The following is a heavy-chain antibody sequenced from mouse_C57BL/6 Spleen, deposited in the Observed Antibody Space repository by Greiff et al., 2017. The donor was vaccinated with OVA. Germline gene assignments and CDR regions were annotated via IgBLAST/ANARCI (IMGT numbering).Heavy chain of an antibody. V-gene: IGHV1-81*01. J-gene: IGHJ2*01. Sequence: VQLQQSGAELARPGASVKLSCKASGYTFTSYGISWVKQRTGQGLEWIGEIYPRSGNTYYNEKFKGKATLTADKSSSTAYMELRSLTSEDSAVYFCASENGSSLDYWGQGTTLTVSS. CDR3: ASENGSSLDY. CDR2: IYPRSGNT. CDR1: GYTFTSYG. D-gene: IGHD1-1*01.